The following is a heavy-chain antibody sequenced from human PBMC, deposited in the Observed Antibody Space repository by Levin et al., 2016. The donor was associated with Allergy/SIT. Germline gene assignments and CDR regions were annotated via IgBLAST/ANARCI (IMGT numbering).Heavy chain of an antibody. CDR3: AKDSDQHWAFDI. J-gene: IGHJ3*02. Sequence: ASVKVSCKASGYTFTSYYMHWVRQAPGQGLEWMGIINPSGGSTSYAQKFQGRVTMTRDTSTSTVYMELSSLRAEDTAVYYCAKDSDQHWAFDIWGQGTMVTVSS. CDR2: INPSGGST. V-gene: IGHV1-46*01. CDR1: GYTFTSYY.